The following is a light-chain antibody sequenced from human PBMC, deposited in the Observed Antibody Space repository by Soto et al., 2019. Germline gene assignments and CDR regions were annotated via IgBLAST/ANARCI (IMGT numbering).Light chain of an antibody. CDR1: SSNIGAGYD. Sequence: QSVLTQPPSVSGAPGQRVTISCTGSSSNIGAGYDVHWYQQLPGTAPKLLIYGNSNRPSGVPDRFSGSKSGTSASLAITGLQAEDEADYYCQSYDSSLSVYVFGTGTQLIVL. CDR3: QSYDSSLSVYV. V-gene: IGLV1-40*01. J-gene: IGLJ1*01. CDR2: GNS.